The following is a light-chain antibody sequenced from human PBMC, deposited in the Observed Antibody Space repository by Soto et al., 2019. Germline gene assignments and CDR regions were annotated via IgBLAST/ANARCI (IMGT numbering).Light chain of an antibody. CDR2: EVD. CDR3: SSCTSSNTVV. V-gene: IGLV2-14*01. J-gene: IGLJ2*01. Sequence: QSVLTQPASVSGSPGQSITISCTGTISDVGGYNYVSWYQQHPGKAPKLMIYEVDSRPSGVSNRFSGSKSGNTASLTISGLQAEDEADYYCSSCTSSNTVVFGGGTQLTVL. CDR1: ISDVGGYNY.